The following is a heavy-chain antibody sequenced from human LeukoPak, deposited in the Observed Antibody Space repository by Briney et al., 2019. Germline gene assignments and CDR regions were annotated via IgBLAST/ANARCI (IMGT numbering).Heavy chain of an antibody. CDR2: IKQDGSEK. Sequence: GGSLRLSCAASGFTFSAYSMSWVRQAPGKGLEWVANIKQDGSEKYYVGSVKGRFTISRDNAKNSLYLQMNSLRAEDTAVYYCARDPGPRVPPGSYSDYWGQATLVTVSS. D-gene: IGHD1-26*01. J-gene: IGHJ4*02. CDR1: GFTFSAYS. V-gene: IGHV3-7*01. CDR3: ARDPGPRVPPGSYSDY.